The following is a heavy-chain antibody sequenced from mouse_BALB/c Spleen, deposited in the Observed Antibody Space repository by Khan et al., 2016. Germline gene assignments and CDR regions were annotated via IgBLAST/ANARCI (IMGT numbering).Heavy chain of an antibody. V-gene: IGHV10-1*02. CDR1: GFTFNTYG. J-gene: IGHJ4*01. CDR2: IRSKSNHYAT. Sequence: EVQLVESGGGLVQPKGSLKLSCAASGFTFNTYGMNWVRQAPGKGLEWVARIRSKSNHYATHYADSVKDRFTISRDDSQTMLYLLMNILKIEDAAKYFGVREVEPYAMDYWGQGTSVTVAS. CDR3: VREVEPYAMDY.